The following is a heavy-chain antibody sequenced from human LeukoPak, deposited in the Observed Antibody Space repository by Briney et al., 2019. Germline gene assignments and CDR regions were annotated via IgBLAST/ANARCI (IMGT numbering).Heavy chain of an antibody. CDR3: ARGPSVLWFSEGGGHFGY. CDR1: GYTFTGYY. J-gene: IGHJ4*02. V-gene: IGHV1-2*02. Sequence: GASVKVSCKASGYTFTGYYMHWVRQAPGQGLEWMGWINPNSGGTNYAQKFQGRVTITRDTSASTAYMELSSLRSEDTAVYYCARGPSVLWFSEGGGHFGYWGQGTLVTVSS. CDR2: INPNSGGT. D-gene: IGHD3-10*01.